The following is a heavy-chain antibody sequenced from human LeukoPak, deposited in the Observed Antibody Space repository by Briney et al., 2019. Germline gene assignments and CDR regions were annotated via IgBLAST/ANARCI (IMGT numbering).Heavy chain of an antibody. D-gene: IGHD2-15*01. Sequence: ASVKVSCKASGYTVTRYYMHWVRRAPGQGLEWMGIINPSDGSTSYAQKFQGRVTMTRDTSTSKVYMEVSSLTSEDTAVYYCARVHCSGGSCYGEVFDYWGQGTLVTVSS. CDR2: INPSDGST. CDR3: ARVHCSGGSCYGEVFDY. CDR1: GYTVTRYY. V-gene: IGHV1-46*01. J-gene: IGHJ4*02.